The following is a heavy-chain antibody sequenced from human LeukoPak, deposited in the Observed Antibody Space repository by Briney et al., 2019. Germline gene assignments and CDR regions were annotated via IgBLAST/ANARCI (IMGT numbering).Heavy chain of an antibody. J-gene: IGHJ3*02. CDR1: GFPFSSYG. CDR3: AKDLSVAGYGAFDI. Sequence: PGGSLRLSCAASGFPFSSYGMHWVRQAPGKGLEWVAFIRYDGSNKYYADSVKGRFTISRDNSKNTLYLQMNSLRAEDTAVYYCAKDLSVAGYGAFDIWGQGTMVTVSS. V-gene: IGHV3-30*02. CDR2: IRYDGSNK. D-gene: IGHD3-9*01.